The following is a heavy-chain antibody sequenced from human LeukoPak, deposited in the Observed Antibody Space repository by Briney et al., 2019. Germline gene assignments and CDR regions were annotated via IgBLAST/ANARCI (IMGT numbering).Heavy chain of an antibody. CDR1: GYTFTNYY. V-gene: IGHV1-46*01. D-gene: IGHD3-10*01. J-gene: IGHJ4*02. CDR2: INPSSGTT. Sequence: ASVKVSCKASGYTFTNYYMHWVRQAPGQGLEWMGIINPSSGTTNCAQKFQGRVTMTRDTSTSTVYMELSSLRSEDTAVHYCARGAGGSGSYGYFDYWGQGTLVTVSS. CDR3: ARGAGGSGSYGYFDY.